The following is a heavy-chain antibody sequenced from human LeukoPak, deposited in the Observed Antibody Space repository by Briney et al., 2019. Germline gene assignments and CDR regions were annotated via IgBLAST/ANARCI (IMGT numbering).Heavy chain of an antibody. J-gene: IGHJ3*01. Sequence: GGSLRLSCAASGFTFSSYAMHWVRQAPGKGLEWVAVISYGGSNKYYADSVKGRFTISRDNSKNTLYLQMNSLRAEDTAVYYCARDTSYYYDSSGYILWGQGTMATVSS. D-gene: IGHD3-22*01. V-gene: IGHV3-30*04. CDR1: GFTFSSYA. CDR3: ARDTSYYYDSSGYIL. CDR2: ISYGGSNK.